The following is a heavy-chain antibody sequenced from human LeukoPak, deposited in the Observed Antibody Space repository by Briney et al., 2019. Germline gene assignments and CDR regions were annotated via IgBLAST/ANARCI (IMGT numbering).Heavy chain of an antibody. J-gene: IGHJ5*02. V-gene: IGHV3-23*01. CDR2: ILGSGVAT. Sequence: GGSLRLSCAASGVTFSTNAMSWVRQAPGKGLEWVSGILGSGVATFYADSVKGRFTISRDNSKNTLYLQMDSLRAEDTAVYYCAKAKYDYGDPVGWFDPWGQGTLVTVSS. CDR1: GVTFSTNA. CDR3: AKAKYDYGDPVGWFDP. D-gene: IGHD4/OR15-4a*01.